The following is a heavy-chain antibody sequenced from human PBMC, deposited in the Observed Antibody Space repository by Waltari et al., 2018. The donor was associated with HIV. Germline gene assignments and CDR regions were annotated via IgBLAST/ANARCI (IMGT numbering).Heavy chain of an antibody. V-gene: IGHV3-9*01. Sequence: EVQLVDSGGGLVQPGSYLRLSCAGSGIAIDDYAMHWFRQRSGKGVEWVSAISYNSGSAAYADSVRGRFTVSRDNSKNSVYLQMDSLRPEDTAFYFCAKDHGGYWRRDDIYFDVWGRGTKVTVSS. CDR2: ISYNSGSA. CDR3: AKDHGGYWRRDDIYFDV. CDR1: GIAIDDYA. J-gene: IGHJ3*01. D-gene: IGHD3-22*01.